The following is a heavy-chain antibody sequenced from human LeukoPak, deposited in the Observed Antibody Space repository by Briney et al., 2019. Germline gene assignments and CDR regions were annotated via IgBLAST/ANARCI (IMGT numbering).Heavy chain of an antibody. CDR2: ISATGGST. D-gene: IGHD2-15*01. CDR1: GFTFSSYA. J-gene: IGHJ4*02. Sequence: GGFQRLSCAASGFTFSSYAMNWVRQAPGKGLEWVSTISATGGSTYYADSVKGRFTISRDNSKNTLYVQMNSLRAEDTAVYYCAKGWTSGFDYWGQGTLVTVSS. V-gene: IGHV3-23*01. CDR3: AKGWTSGFDY.